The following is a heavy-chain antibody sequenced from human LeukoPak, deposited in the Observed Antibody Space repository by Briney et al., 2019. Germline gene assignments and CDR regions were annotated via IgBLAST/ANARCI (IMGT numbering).Heavy chain of an antibody. D-gene: IGHD2-8*02. V-gene: IGHV4-59*08. Sequence: SETLSLTCTVSGDPIRGYYWSCIPQPPGKGLEWIGYIYYSGTTSYNPSLKSRVSFSVDTSKNQFSLNLRSMTAADTAVYYCARQGTGGGYNFYYYIDIWGKGTTVTVSS. J-gene: IGHJ6*03. CDR2: IYYSGTT. CDR3: ARQGTGGGYNFYYYIDI. CDR1: GDPIRGYY.